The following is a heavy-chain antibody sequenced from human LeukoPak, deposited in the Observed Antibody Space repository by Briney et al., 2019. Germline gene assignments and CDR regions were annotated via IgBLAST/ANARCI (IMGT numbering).Heavy chain of an antibody. CDR3: AKDTSARRGSLNG. V-gene: IGHV3-23*01. J-gene: IGHJ4*02. D-gene: IGHD3-16*02. CDR2: IIGSGVST. Sequence: GGSLRLSCAASGVTFSSYAMSWVRQAPGKGLEWVSAIIGSGVSTYYADSVKGRFNLYREHSKNTLYLKMNSVSAEDTGVYYCAKDTSARRGSLNGWGQGTLVTVSS. CDR1: GVTFSSYA.